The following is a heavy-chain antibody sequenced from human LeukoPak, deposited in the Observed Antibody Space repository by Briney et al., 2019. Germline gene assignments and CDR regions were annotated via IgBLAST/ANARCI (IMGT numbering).Heavy chain of an antibody. CDR2: IKHSGST. D-gene: IGHD3-10*01. J-gene: IGHJ4*02. CDR3: ARGVYGSGSYYKIGLDY. Sequence: SVTLSVTCAFYGGSFSVYYWSWIRQPPGKRLDWIGEIKHSGSTNYNPSLKSRVTISVDTSKNQFSLKLSSVTAADTAVYYCARGVYGSGSYYKIGLDYWGQRTLVTVSS. CDR1: GGSFSVYY. V-gene: IGHV4-34*01.